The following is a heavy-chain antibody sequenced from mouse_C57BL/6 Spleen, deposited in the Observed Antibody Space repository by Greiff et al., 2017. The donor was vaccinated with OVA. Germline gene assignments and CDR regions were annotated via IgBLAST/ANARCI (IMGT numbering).Heavy chain of an antibody. CDR3: TRSGIYSYALDY. CDR2: IDPETGGT. J-gene: IGHJ4*01. CDR1: GYTFTDYE. V-gene: IGHV1-15*01. Sequence: QVQLQQSGAELVRPGASVTLSCKASGYTFTDYEMHWVKQTPVHGLEWIGAIDPETGGTAYNQKFKGKAILTADKSSSTAYMELRSLTSEDSAVYDCTRSGIYSYALDYWGQGTSVTVSS. D-gene: IGHD1-3*01.